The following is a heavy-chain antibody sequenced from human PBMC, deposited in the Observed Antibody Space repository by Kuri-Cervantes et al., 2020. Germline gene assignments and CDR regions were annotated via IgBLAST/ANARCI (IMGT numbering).Heavy chain of an antibody. D-gene: IGHD6-19*01. CDR1: GYTLSDHF. J-gene: IGHJ4*02. CDR3: ARDARVYSSGWYFDDY. Sequence: ASVKVSCQGSGYTLSDHFMHWVRQAPGQGLEWMGRSNPNSGHTDSAQKFQGRANMTRDTSISTAYMELSRLGSDDTAVYYCARDARVYSSGWYFDDYWGQGTLVTVSS. V-gene: IGHV1-2*06. CDR2: SNPNSGHT.